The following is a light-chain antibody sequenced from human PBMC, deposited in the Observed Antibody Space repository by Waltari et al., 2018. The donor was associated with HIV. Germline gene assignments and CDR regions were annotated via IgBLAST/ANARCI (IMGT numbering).Light chain of an antibody. CDR1: SGSVSSAYY. CDR2: NTD. CDR3: LLYMASGRV. J-gene: IGLJ3*02. Sequence: QTVVTQEPSFSVSPGGTITLTCGLSSGSVSSAYYPSWYQQNTGQPPRPLIYNTDTRSSGVPGRFSGSIVGNKAALTITGAQSEDESDYYCLLYMASGRVFGGGTRLTVL. V-gene: IGLV8-61*01.